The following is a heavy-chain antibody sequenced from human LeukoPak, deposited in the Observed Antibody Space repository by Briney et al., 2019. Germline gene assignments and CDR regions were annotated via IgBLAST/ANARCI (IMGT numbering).Heavy chain of an antibody. V-gene: IGHV1-69*10. Sequence: ASVKVSCKASGGTFSSHAMSWVRRAPGQGLEWMGGIIPILDITNYAQKFQGRVTITADKSTGTAYMELSSLRSEDTAVYYCAILSDGAYCGGDCFYLDYWGQGTLVTVSS. J-gene: IGHJ4*02. CDR3: AILSDGAYCGGDCFYLDY. CDR2: IIPILDIT. CDR1: GGTFSSHA. D-gene: IGHD2-21*02.